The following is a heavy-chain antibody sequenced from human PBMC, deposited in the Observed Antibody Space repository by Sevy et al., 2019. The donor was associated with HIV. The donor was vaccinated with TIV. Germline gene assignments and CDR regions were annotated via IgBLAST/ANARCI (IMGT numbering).Heavy chain of an antibody. CDR2: ISGSGGST. Sequence: GESLKISCAASGFTFSSYARSWVRQAPGKGLEWVSAISGSGGSTYYADSVKGRFTISRDNSKNTLYLQMNSLRAEDTAVYYCAKDGYKPSVGDENYYYYYMDVWGKGTTVTVSS. CDR1: GFTFSSYA. D-gene: IGHD1-20*01. V-gene: IGHV3-23*01. CDR3: AKDGYKPSVGDENYYYYYMDV. J-gene: IGHJ6*03.